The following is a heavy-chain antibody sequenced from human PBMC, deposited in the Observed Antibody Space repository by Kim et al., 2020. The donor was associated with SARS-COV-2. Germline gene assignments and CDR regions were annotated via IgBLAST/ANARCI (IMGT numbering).Heavy chain of an antibody. CDR2: ISGSGGST. D-gene: IGHD2-21*01. J-gene: IGHJ6*02. CDR3: AKDSHRPPYSALYYYYYGMDV. V-gene: IGHV3-23*01. CDR1: GFTFSSYA. Sequence: GGSLRLSCAASGFTFSSYAMSWVRQAPGKGLEWVSAISGSGGSTYYADSVKGRFTISRDNSKNTLYLQMNSLRAEDTAVYYCAKDSHRPPYSALYYYYYGMDVWGQGTTVTVSS.